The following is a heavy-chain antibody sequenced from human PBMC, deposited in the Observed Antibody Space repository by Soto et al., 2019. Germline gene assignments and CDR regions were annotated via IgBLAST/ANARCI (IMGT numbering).Heavy chain of an antibody. CDR1: RYTFASNA. D-gene: IGHD2-8*01. V-gene: IGHV1-8*01. Sequence: GASVKASSKAPRYTFASNALNWARQATEQGLEWMGWMNPNSGNTGYAQKFQGRVTMTRNTSISTAYMELSSLRSEDTAVYYCARDDPLGCTNGVCYTSGGMDVWGQGTTVTVS. CDR3: ARDDPLGCTNGVCYTSGGMDV. CDR2: MNPNSGNT. J-gene: IGHJ6*02.